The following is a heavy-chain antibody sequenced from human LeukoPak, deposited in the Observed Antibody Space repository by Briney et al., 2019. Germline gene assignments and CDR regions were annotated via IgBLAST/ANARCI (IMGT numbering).Heavy chain of an antibody. D-gene: IGHD6-19*01. CDR1: GFTVSSNS. Sequence: GGSLRLSCTVSGFTVSSNSMSWVRQAPGKGLEYVSAISSNGGSTYYANSVKGRFTISRDNSKNTLYLQMGSLRAEDMAVYYCARDRRLQWLYMDVWGKGTTVTISS. J-gene: IGHJ6*03. V-gene: IGHV3-64*01. CDR2: ISSNGGST. CDR3: ARDRRLQWLYMDV.